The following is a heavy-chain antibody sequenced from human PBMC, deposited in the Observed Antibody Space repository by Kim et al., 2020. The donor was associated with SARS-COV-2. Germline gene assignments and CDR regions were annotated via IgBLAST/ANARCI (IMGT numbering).Heavy chain of an antibody. D-gene: IGHD6-6*01. Sequence: ASVKVSCKASGYTFTGYYMHWVRQAPGQGLEWMGWINPNSGGTNYAQKFQGRVTMTRDTSISTAYMELSRLRSDDTAVYYCATAPLIEYSSSSWFDYWGQGTLVTVSS. CDR3: ATAPLIEYSSSSWFDY. CDR1: GYTFTGYY. CDR2: INPNSGGT. V-gene: IGHV1-2*02. J-gene: IGHJ4*02.